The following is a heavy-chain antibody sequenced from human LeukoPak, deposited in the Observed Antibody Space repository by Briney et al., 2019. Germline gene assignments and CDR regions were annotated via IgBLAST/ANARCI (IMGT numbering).Heavy chain of an antibody. V-gene: IGHV3-30*18. CDR2: ISSGGSKK. CDR1: GFTFSSLG. D-gene: IGHD3-9*01. CDR3: AKGRQYSFDYLIDY. J-gene: IGHJ4*02. Sequence: GGSLRLSCVAFGFTFSSLGMHWVRQAPGKGLEWVAVISSGGSKKNYADSVKGRLTLSRDNSKNTVYLQVDSLRTEDTAVYYCAKGRQYSFDYLIDYWGQGTLVTVSS.